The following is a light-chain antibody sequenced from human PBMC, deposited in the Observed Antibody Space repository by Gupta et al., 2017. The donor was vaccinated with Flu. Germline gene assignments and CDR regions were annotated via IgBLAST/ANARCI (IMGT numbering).Light chain of an antibody. Sequence: SFIGSNANIGVGYDVHWVLQLPATAPKLLIYDNNNRPAGGPYRFSRSNSGTSPTLAITSLQAEDEADYYCQTYDSRKSGHSVFGGGNKLTVL. CDR2: DNN. CDR1: NANIGVGYD. CDR3: QTYDSRKSGHSV. J-gene: IGLJ2*01. V-gene: IGLV1-40*01.